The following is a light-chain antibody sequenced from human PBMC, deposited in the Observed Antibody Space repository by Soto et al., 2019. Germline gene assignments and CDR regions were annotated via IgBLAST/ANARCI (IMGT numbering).Light chain of an antibody. CDR3: CLSPGSLTWL. CDR1: GSDVGDSSH. J-gene: IGLJ3*02. CDR2: EVN. Sequence: QSVLTQPRSVSGSPGQSVTISCTATGSDVGDSSHVSWYQLHPGKAPKLMIYEVNNRPSGVPDRFSGSKSGSTASLTISGLKAEDEAEYYCCLSPGSLTWLLGGGTKVTV. V-gene: IGLV2-11*01.